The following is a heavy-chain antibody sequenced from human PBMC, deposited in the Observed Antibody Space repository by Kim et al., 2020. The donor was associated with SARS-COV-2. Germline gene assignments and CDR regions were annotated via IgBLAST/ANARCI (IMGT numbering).Heavy chain of an antibody. J-gene: IGHJ4*02. CDR1: GFTFSSYS. D-gene: IGHD3-10*01. V-gene: IGHV3-48*04. CDR2: ISSSSSTI. CDR3: ARDSYYGSGSYRYYFDY. Sequence: GGSLRLSCAASGFTFSSYSMNWVRQAPGKGLEWVSYISSSSSTIYYADSVKGRFTISRDNAKNSLYLQMNSLRAEDTAVYYCARDSYYGSGSYRYYFDYWGQGTLVTVSS.